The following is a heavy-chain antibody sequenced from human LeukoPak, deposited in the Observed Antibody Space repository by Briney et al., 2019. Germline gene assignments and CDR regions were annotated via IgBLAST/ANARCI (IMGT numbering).Heavy chain of an antibody. J-gene: IGHJ6*03. D-gene: IGHD3-16*01. CDR1: GYTFTGYY. CDR2: INPNSGGT. Sequence: ASVKVSCKASGYTFTGYYMHWVRQAPGQGLEWMGRINPNSGGTNYAQKFQGRVTMTRDTSISTAYMELSRLRSDDTAVYYCATPYDYVWGCPMDVWGKGTTVTVSS. CDR3: ATPYDYVWGCPMDV. V-gene: IGHV1-2*06.